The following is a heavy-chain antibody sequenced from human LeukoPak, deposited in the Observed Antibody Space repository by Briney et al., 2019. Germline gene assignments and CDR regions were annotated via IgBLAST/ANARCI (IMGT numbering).Heavy chain of an antibody. Sequence: GGSLRLSCAASGFTFSSYGMHWVRQAPGKGLEWVAVIWYDGSNKYYADSVKGRFTISRDNSENTLYLQMNSLRAEDTAVYYCARDLDYYGSGLDYWGQGTLVTVSS. CDR3: ARDLDYYGSGLDY. J-gene: IGHJ4*02. V-gene: IGHV3-33*01. D-gene: IGHD3-10*01. CDR1: GFTFSSYG. CDR2: IWYDGSNK.